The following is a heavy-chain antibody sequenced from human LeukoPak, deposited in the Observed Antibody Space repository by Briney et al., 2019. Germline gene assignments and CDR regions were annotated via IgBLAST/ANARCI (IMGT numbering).Heavy chain of an antibody. V-gene: IGHV1-2*02. CDR2: INPNSGGT. CDR1: GCTFTGYY. CDR3: ARDRQQLVRASYYYYGMDV. J-gene: IGHJ6*02. D-gene: IGHD6-13*01. Sequence: ASVKVSCKASGCTFTGYYMHWVRQAPGRGLEWMGWINPNSGGTNYAQKFQGRVTMTRDTSISTAYMELSRLRSDDTAVYYCARDRQQLVRASYYYYGMDVWGQGTTVTVSS.